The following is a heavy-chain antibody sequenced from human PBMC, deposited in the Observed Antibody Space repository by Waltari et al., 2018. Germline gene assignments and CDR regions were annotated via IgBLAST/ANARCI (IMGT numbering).Heavy chain of an antibody. Sequence: QVQLQESGPGLVKPSETLSLTCAVSGYSISSGYYWGWIRQPPGKGLEWIGSIYHSGRTYYNPSLKSRGTISVDTSKNQFSLKRSSVTAADTAVYYCARQSRFCSGGSCYLGVDAGFAYWGQGTLVTVSS. J-gene: IGHJ4*02. V-gene: IGHV4-38-2*01. D-gene: IGHD2-15*01. CDR3: ARQSRFCSGGSCYLGVDAGFAY. CDR2: IYHSGRT. CDR1: GYSISSGYY.